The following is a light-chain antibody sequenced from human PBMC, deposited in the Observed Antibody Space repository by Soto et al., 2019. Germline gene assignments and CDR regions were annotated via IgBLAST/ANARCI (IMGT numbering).Light chain of an antibody. V-gene: IGKV3-20*01. CDR2: GAT. CDR3: QQYGTSAGT. Sequence: EIVLTQSPGTLSLSPGERATLSCRASQSVSSSHLAWYQKNPGQAPRLLIYGATSRATGIPDRFSGSGSGKDFTLTSSRLEPEDFAVYYCQQYGTSAGTFGQGTKVEIK. J-gene: IGKJ1*01. CDR1: QSVSSSH.